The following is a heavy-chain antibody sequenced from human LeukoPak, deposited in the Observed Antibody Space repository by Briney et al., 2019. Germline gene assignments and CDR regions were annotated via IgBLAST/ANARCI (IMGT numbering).Heavy chain of an antibody. CDR1: GGSFSGYY. D-gene: IGHD5-12*01. V-gene: IGHV4-34*01. Sequence: PSETLSLTCAVYGGSFSGYYWSWIRQPPGKGLEWIGEINHSGGTNYNPSLKSRVTISVDTSKNQFSLKLSSVTAADTAVYYCARADGGPSGYDRYFDYWGQGTLVTVSS. CDR3: ARADGGPSGYDRYFDY. J-gene: IGHJ4*02. CDR2: INHSGGT.